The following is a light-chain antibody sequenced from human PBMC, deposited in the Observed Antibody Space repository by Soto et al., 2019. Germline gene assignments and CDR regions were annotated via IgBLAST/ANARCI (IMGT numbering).Light chain of an antibody. V-gene: IGKV1-9*01. CDR3: QQLNSYPT. Sequence: DIQLTQSPSFLSASVGDRVTITCRASQGISSYLAWYQQKPGKAPKLLIYAASTLQSGVPSRFSGSGSGTEFTPPISRLQPEDFATYYCQQLNSYPTFGPGTKVDIK. J-gene: IGKJ3*01. CDR1: QGISSY. CDR2: AAS.